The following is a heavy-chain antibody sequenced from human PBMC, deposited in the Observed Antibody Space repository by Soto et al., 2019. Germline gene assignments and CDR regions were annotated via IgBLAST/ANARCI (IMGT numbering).Heavy chain of an antibody. J-gene: IGHJ4*02. D-gene: IGHD6-13*01. CDR1: GFTFSNHN. V-gene: IGHV3-48*01. CDR3: ARVRYSSTFTPDY. Sequence: EVQLVESGGGLVQPGGSLRLSCAASGFTFSNHNLNWVRQAPGKGLEWVSYISSGSSTIYYADSVKGRFTISRDNAKSSLYLQMNSLSAEDTAVYDCARVRYSSTFTPDYWGQGTLVTVSS. CDR2: ISSGSSTI.